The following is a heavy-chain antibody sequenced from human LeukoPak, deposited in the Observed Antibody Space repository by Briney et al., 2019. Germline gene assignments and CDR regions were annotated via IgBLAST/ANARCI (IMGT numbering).Heavy chain of an antibody. J-gene: IGHJ3*02. CDR1: GFTFSSYS. D-gene: IGHD3-22*01. Sequence: GGSLRLSCAASGFTFSSYSMNWVRQAPGKGLERVSYISSSSSTIYYADSVKGRFTISRDNAKNSLYLQMNSLRAEDTAVYYCARKRYYYDSSAYDAFDIWGQGTMVTVSS. CDR3: ARKRYYYDSSAYDAFDI. V-gene: IGHV3-48*01. CDR2: ISSSSSTI.